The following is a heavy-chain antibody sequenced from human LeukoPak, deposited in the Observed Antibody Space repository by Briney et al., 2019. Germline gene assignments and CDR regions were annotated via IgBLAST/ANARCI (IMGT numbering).Heavy chain of an antibody. V-gene: IGHV4-39*01. Sequence: PSETLSLTCTVSGGSISSSSYYWGWIRQPPGKGLEWIGSIYYSGSTYYNPSLKSRVTISVDTSKNQFSLKLSSVTAADTAVYYCARGSISSWYDYWGQGTLVTVSS. CDR2: IYYSGST. D-gene: IGHD6-13*01. CDR3: ARGSISSWYDY. CDR1: GGSISSSSYY. J-gene: IGHJ4*02.